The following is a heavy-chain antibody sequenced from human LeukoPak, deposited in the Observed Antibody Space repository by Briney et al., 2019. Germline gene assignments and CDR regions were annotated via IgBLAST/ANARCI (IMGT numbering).Heavy chain of an antibody. CDR1: GYTFTSHG. D-gene: IGHD3-16*02. CDR2: ISAYNGNT. CDR3: ARDNRYYDYVWGSYLYFDY. V-gene: IGHV1-18*01. Sequence: ASVKVSCKASGYTFTSHGISWVRQAPGQGLEWMGWISAYNGNTNYAQKLQGRVTMTTDTSTSTAYMELRSLRSDDTAVYYCARDNRYYDYVWGSYLYFDYWGQGTLVTVSS. J-gene: IGHJ4*02.